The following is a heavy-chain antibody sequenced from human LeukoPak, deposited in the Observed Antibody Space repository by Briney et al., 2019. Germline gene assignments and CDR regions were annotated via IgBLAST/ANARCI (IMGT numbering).Heavy chain of an antibody. Sequence: HAGGSLRLSCAASGFTFGSFGTNWVRQAPGRGLEWVSYISSSGNAIYYAESVKGRFTISRDNARNSLYLQMDSLRVEDTAVYYCARAPLEIVGIDYWGQGTLVTVSS. J-gene: IGHJ4*02. D-gene: IGHD1-26*01. CDR1: GFTFGSFG. CDR2: ISSSGNAI. CDR3: ARAPLEIVGIDY. V-gene: IGHV3-48*01.